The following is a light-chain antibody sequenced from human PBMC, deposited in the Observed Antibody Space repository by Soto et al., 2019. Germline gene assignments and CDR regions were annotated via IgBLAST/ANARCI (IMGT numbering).Light chain of an antibody. Sequence: QSALTQPASVSGSPGQSITISCTGTSSDVGLYNLVSWYQQLPGKAPKLIIYEVNERHSGISDRFSGSKSGNTAFLTISGLQDEDEADYYCCSYVGSSILMFGGGTKLTVL. V-gene: IGLV2-23*02. CDR3: CSYVGSSILM. J-gene: IGLJ3*02. CDR2: EVN. CDR1: SSDVGLYNL.